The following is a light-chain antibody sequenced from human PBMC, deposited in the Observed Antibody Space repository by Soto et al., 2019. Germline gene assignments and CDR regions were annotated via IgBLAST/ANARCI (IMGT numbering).Light chain of an antibody. CDR1: SSNIGSNT. V-gene: IGLV1-44*01. CDR3: AAWDDSLNGSYV. CDR2: SNN. Sequence: QSVLTQPPSAFGTPGQRVTISCSGSSSNIGSNTVNWYQQLPGTAPKLLIYSNNQRPSGVPDRFSGSKSGTSASLAISGLQSEDEADYYCAAWDDSLNGSYVFGTGTKVTVL. J-gene: IGLJ1*01.